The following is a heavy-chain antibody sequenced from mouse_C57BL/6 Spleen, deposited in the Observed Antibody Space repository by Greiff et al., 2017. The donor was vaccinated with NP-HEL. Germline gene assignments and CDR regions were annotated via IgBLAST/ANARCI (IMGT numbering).Heavy chain of an antibody. D-gene: IGHD1-1*01. J-gene: IGHJ1*03. CDR3: ARQPYGSSYWYFDV. CDR2: IWSDGST. CDR1: GFSLTSYG. V-gene: IGHV2-6-1*01. Sequence: QVQLKESGPGLVAPSQSLSITCTVSGFSLTSYGVHWVRQPPGKGLEWLVVIWSDGSTTYNSALKSRLSILKVHSKSQVFIKMNSLQTDDTAMYYCARQPYGSSYWYFDVWGTGTTVTVSS.